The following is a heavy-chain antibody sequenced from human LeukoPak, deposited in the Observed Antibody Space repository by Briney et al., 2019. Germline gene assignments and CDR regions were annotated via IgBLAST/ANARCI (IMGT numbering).Heavy chain of an antibody. Sequence: GASVKVSCKASGYTFTSYGISWVRQAPGQGLEWMGWISAYNGNTNYAQKLQGRVTMTTDTSTSTAYMELRSLRSEDTAVYYCARWTGGYGSGSYMGGHYFDYWGQGTLVTVSS. V-gene: IGHV1-18*01. CDR2: ISAYNGNT. CDR3: ARWTGGYGSGSYMGGHYFDY. D-gene: IGHD3-10*01. J-gene: IGHJ4*02. CDR1: GYTFTSYG.